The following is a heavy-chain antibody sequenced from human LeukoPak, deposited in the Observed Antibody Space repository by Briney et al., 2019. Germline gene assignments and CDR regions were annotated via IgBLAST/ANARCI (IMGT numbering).Heavy chain of an antibody. CDR3: AKARDSSAHDAFDI. CDR1: GFNFDDYA. CDR2: ISWNSGSI. V-gene: IGHV3-9*03. D-gene: IGHD3-22*01. Sequence: GGSLRLSCAASGFNFDDYAMHWVRQAPGKGLEWVSGISWNSGSIGYADSVKGRFTISRDNAKNSLYLQMNSLRAEDMALYYCAKARDSSAHDAFDIWGQGTMVTVSS. J-gene: IGHJ3*02.